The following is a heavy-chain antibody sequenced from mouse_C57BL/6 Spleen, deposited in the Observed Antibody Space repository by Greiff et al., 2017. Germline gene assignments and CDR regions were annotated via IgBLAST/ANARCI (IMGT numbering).Heavy chain of an antibody. J-gene: IGHJ2*01. CDR1: GYAFSSYW. Sequence: QVQLQQSGAELVKPGASVKISCKASGYAFSSYWMNWVKQRPGKGLEWIGQIYPGDGDTNYNGKFQGKDTLTADKSSSTAYMQLSSLTSADSAVYFWARRGTAQATLDYWGQGTTLTVSS. CDR3: ARRGTAQATLDY. V-gene: IGHV1-80*01. CDR2: IYPGDGDT. D-gene: IGHD3-2*02.